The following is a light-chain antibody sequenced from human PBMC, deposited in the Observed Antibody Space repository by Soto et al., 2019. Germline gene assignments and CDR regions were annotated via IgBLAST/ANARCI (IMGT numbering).Light chain of an antibody. Sequence: EIALTQSPGTLSLSPGERATLSCRASQSVSSNFLAWYQQKSGQAPRLLIYVASSRATGIPGRFSGSGSGTDFTLTISRLEPEDFAVYYCQQYASSPITFGQGTRLEIK. CDR3: QQYASSPIT. J-gene: IGKJ5*01. CDR1: QSVSSNF. V-gene: IGKV3-20*01. CDR2: VAS.